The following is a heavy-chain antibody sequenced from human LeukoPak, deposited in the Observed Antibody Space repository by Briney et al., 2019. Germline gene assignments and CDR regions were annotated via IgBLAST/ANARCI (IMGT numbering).Heavy chain of an antibody. Sequence: GGSLRLSCAASGFTFSSYAMNWVRQAPGRGLEWVSSISESGGTTDYADSVKGRFTISRDNSKNTLYLQMNSLRAEDTAVYYCARQWLVNGWGQGTLVTVSS. CDR3: ARQWLVNG. CDR2: ISESGGTT. J-gene: IGHJ4*02. V-gene: IGHV3-23*01. D-gene: IGHD6-19*01. CDR1: GFTFSSYA.